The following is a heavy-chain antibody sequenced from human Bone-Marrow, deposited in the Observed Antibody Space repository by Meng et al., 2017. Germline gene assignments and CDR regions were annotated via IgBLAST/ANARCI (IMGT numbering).Heavy chain of an antibody. Sequence: ASVKVSCKASGGTFSSYGISWVRQAPGQGLEWMGWISAYNGNTNYAQKLQGRVTMTTDTSTSTAYMELRSLRSDDTAVYYCARGPPYGDYVTFDYWGQRTLVTVSS. J-gene: IGHJ4*02. CDR2: ISAYNGNT. D-gene: IGHD4-17*01. CDR1: GGTFSSYG. CDR3: ARGPPYGDYVTFDY. V-gene: IGHV1-18*01.